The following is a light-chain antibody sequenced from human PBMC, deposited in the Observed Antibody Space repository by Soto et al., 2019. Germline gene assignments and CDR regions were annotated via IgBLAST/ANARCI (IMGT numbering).Light chain of an antibody. J-gene: IGKJ1*01. CDR1: QSIFNY. V-gene: IGKV1-39*01. CDR3: QHSSLSPLT. CDR2: ATS. Sequence: DIPMTQSPSSLSASVGDRVTITCRASQSIFNYLNWYQQKPGKAPKLLIFATSNLQSGVPSRFSGSGAGTEFTLTISSLQLEDFATYSCQHSSLSPLTFGQGTKVEIK.